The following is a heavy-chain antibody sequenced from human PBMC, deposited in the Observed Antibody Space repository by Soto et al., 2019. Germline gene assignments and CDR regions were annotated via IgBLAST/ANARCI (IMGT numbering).Heavy chain of an antibody. CDR3: ARDRGLAARRRGNWFDP. Sequence: QVQLVQSGAEVKKPGASVKVSCKASGYTFTSYYMHWVRQAPGQGLEWMGWINPNSGGTNYAQKFQGRVTMTRDTSISTAYMELSRLRSDDTAVYYCARDRGLAARRRGNWFDPWGQGTLVTVSS. V-gene: IGHV1-2*02. CDR1: GYTFTSYY. J-gene: IGHJ5*02. CDR2: INPNSGGT. D-gene: IGHD6-6*01.